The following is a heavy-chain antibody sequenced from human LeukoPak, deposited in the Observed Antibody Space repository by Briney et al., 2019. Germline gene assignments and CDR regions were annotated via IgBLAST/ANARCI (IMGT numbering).Heavy chain of an antibody. J-gene: IGHJ4*02. CDR3: ARLEPYYDILTGYSYQNYYFDY. Sequence: PSETLSLTCAVYGGSFSGYYWSWIRQPPGKGLEWIGSIYYSGSTYYNPSLKSRVTISVDTSKNQFSLKLSSVTAADTAVYYCARLEPYYDILTGYSYQNYYFDYWGQGTLVTVSS. D-gene: IGHD3-9*01. CDR1: GGSFSGYY. V-gene: IGHV4-34*01. CDR2: IYYSGST.